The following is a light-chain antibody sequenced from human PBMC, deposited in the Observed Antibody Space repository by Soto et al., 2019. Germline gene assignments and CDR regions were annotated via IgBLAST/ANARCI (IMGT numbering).Light chain of an antibody. CDR1: QTLLQSDSYNY. CDR2: LGS. Sequence: DIVMTQSPLSQAVTPGESASISCRSSQTLLQSDSYNYLDWYLQKTGQSPQLLIYLGSIRASGVPDRFSGSGSGTDFTLKISRVEAGDVGVYYCMQSLQTPLTFCQGTTVEIK. CDR3: MQSLQTPLT. V-gene: IGKV2-28*01. J-gene: IGKJ1*01.